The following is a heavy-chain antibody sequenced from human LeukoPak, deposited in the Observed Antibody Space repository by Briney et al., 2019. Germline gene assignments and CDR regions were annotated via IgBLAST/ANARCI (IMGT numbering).Heavy chain of an antibody. CDR2: IIPIFGTA. V-gene: IGHV1-69*13. CDR1: GGTFSSYA. CDR3: ARDGARYYDILTGLNWFDP. J-gene: IGHJ5*02. D-gene: IGHD3-9*01. Sequence: GASVKVSCKASGGTFSSYAISWVRQAPGQGLEWMGGIIPIFGTANYAQKFQGRVTITADESTSTAHMELSSLRSEDTAVYYCARDGARYYDILTGLNWFDPWGQGTLVTVSS.